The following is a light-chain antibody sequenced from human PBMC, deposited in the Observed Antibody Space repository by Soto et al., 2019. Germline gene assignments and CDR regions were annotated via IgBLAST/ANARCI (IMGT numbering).Light chain of an antibody. CDR3: SSYTRSSTVV. V-gene: IGLV2-14*01. Sequence: QSALTQPASVSGSPGQSITISCTGTSSDVGGYNYVSWCQQHPGKAPKLMIYDVSNRPSGVSNRFSGSKSGNTASLTISGLQAEDEADYYCSSYTRSSTVVFGGGTQLTVL. CDR2: DVS. J-gene: IGLJ2*01. CDR1: SSDVGGYNY.